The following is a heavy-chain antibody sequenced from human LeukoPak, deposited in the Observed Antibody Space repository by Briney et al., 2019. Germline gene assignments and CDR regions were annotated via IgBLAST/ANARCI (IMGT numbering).Heavy chain of an antibody. CDR1: GYTLTELS. Sequence: ASVKVSCKVSGYTLTELSMHWVRQAHGKGLEWMGGFDPEDGETIYVQKFQGRVTMTEDTSTDTAYMELSSLRSEDTAVYYCATNLATVVTPAYYWGQGTLVTVSS. V-gene: IGHV1-24*01. D-gene: IGHD4-23*01. CDR3: ATNLATVVTPAYY. CDR2: FDPEDGET. J-gene: IGHJ4*02.